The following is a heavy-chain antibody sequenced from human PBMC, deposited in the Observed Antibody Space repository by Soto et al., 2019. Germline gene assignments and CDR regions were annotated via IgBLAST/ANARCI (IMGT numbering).Heavy chain of an antibody. Sequence: SETLSLTCTVSGGSISSGDYYWSWIRQPPGKGLEWIGYISYSGSTYYNPSLKSPVTISVDTSKNQCSLKVSSVTAADTAVYYCARAATVTGYYYYGLAVWGQGTTVTVSS. CDR2: ISYSGST. V-gene: IGHV4-30-4*01. J-gene: IGHJ6*02. CDR1: GGSISSGDYY. D-gene: IGHD2-21*02. CDR3: ARAATVTGYYYYGLAV.